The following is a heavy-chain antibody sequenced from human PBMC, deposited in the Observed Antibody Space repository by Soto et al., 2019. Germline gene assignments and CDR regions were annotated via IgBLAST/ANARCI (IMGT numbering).Heavy chain of an antibody. V-gene: IGHV3-23*01. J-gene: IGHJ6*02. CDR1: GFTFDDYA. Sequence: GGSLRLSCAASGFTFDDYAMHWVRQAPGKGLEWVSAISGSGGSTYYADSVKGRFTISRDNSKNTLYLQMNSLRAEDTAVYYCAKEGDCSSTSCYYYYYYGMDVWGQGTTVTVSS. CDR2: ISGSGGST. D-gene: IGHD2-2*01. CDR3: AKEGDCSSTSCYYYYYYGMDV.